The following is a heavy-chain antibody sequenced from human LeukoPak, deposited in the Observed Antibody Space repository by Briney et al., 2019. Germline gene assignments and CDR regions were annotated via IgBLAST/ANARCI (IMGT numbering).Heavy chain of an antibody. CDR1: GYTLTELS. Sequence: ASVKVSCKVSGYTLTELSMHWVRQAPGKGLEWMGGFDPEDGETIYAQKFQGRVTMTEDTSTDTAYMELSSLRSEDTAVYYCASGGCSGTSCKGYFQHWGQGTLVTVSS. CDR3: ASGGCSGTSCKGYFQH. D-gene: IGHD2-2*01. CDR2: FDPEDGET. V-gene: IGHV1-24*01. J-gene: IGHJ1*01.